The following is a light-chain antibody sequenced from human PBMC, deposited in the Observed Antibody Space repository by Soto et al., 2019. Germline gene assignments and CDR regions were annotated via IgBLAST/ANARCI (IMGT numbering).Light chain of an antibody. CDR2: WAS. J-gene: IGKJ5*01. CDR3: QQYYSTIT. Sequence: DIVMTQSPDSLAVSLGERATINCKSSQSVLYSSNNKNYLAWYQQKPGQPPKLLIYWASTRESGVPDRFSGSGSGTDFTLTISSLQAEDVAVYYCQQYYSTITFGQVTRLE. CDR1: QSVLYSSNNKNY. V-gene: IGKV4-1*01.